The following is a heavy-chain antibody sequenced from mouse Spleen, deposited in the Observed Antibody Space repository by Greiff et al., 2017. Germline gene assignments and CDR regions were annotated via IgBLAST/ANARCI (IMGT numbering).Heavy chain of an antibody. D-gene: IGHD2-4*01. Sequence: VKLMESGAELARPGASVKMSCKASGYTFTSYTMHWVKQRPGQGLEWIGYINPSSGYTKYNQKFKDKATLTADKSSSTAYMQLSSLTSEDSAVYYCARGFYDYDEAMDYWGQGTSVTVSS. CDR3: ARGFYDYDEAMDY. V-gene: IGHV1-4*01. CDR2: INPSSGYT. J-gene: IGHJ4*01. CDR1: GYTFTSYT.